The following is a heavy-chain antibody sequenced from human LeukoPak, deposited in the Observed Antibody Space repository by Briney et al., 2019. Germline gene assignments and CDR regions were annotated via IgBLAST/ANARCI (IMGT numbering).Heavy chain of an antibody. D-gene: IGHD3-10*01. CDR3: ARARLGFGELLFDY. V-gene: IGHV4-39*07. CDR2: IYYSGST. CDR1: GGSISSGSYY. Sequence: LETLSLTCTVSGGSISSGSYYWGWIRQPPGKGLEWIGSIYYSGSTYYNPSLKSRVTISVDTSKNQFSLKLSSVTAADTAVYYCARARLGFGELLFDYWGQGTLVTVSS. J-gene: IGHJ4*02.